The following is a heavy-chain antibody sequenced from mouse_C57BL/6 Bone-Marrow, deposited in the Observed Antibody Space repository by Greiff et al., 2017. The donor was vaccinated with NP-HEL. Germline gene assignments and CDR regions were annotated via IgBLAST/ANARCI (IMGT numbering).Heavy chain of an antibody. CDR1: GYTFTSYW. D-gene: IGHD2-4*01. J-gene: IGHJ2*01. Sequence: QVQLQQPGAELVKPGASVKMSCKASGYTFTSYWITWVKQRPGQGLEWIGDIYPGSGSTNYNEKFKSKATLTVDTSSSTAYMQLSSLTSEDSAVYYCARERADYEYFDYWGQGTTLTVSS. CDR3: ARERADYEYFDY. CDR2: IYPGSGST. V-gene: IGHV1-55*01.